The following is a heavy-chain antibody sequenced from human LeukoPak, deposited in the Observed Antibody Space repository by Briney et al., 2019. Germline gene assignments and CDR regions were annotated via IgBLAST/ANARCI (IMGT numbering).Heavy chain of an antibody. J-gene: IGHJ5*02. CDR2: ISGSGGST. Sequence: PGGSLRLSCAASGFTFSSYAMSWVRQAPGKGLEWVSAISGSGGSTYYADSVKGRFTISRDNSKNTLYLQMNSLRAEDTAVYYCAKDAQYYYDSSGYYNWFDPWGQGTLVTVSS. CDR1: GFTFSSYA. D-gene: IGHD3-22*01. CDR3: AKDAQYYYDSSGYYNWFDP. V-gene: IGHV3-23*01.